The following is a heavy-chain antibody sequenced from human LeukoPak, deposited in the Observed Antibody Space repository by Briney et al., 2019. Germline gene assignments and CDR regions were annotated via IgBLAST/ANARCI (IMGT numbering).Heavy chain of an antibody. CDR1: GGSISSYY. CDR2: IYYSGST. CDR3: ARHGDGDCYDY. J-gene: IGHJ4*02. D-gene: IGHD2-8*01. V-gene: IGHV4-59*08. Sequence: SETLSLTCTVSGGSISSYYWSWIRQPPGKGLEWIGYIYYSGSTNYNPSLKSRVTISVDTSKNQFSLKLSSVTAADTAVYYCARHGDGDCYDYWGQGTLVTVSS.